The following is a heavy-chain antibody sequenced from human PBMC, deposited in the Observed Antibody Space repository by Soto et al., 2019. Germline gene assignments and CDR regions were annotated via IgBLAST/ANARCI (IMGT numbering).Heavy chain of an antibody. Sequence: VSLSLSCEASGCTFSGVSMNWVRQVTGRGLEWVASISSGSSDTWYADSVKGRFIISRDNAQNSLFLQMNTLRPEDTAMYYCARGAYWVPGTQGTVS. J-gene: IGHJ4*02. V-gene: IGHV3-21*01. CDR2: ISSGSSDT. CDR3: ARGAY. CDR1: GCTFSGVS.